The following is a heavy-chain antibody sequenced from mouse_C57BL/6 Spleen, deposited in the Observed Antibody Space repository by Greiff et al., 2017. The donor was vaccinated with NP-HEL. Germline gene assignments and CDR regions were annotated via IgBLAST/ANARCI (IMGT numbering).Heavy chain of an antibody. CDR2: ISYSGST. J-gene: IGHJ1*03. CDR3: ARDTIVTTSWYVDV. D-gene: IGHD2-5*01. Sequence: DVQLQESGPGMVKPSQSLSLTCTVTGYSITSGYDWHWIRHFPGNKLEWMGYISYSGSTNYNPSLKSRISITHDTSKNHFFLKLNSVTTEDTATYYCARDTIVTTSWYVDVWGTGTTVTVSS. V-gene: IGHV3-1*01. CDR1: GYSITSGYD.